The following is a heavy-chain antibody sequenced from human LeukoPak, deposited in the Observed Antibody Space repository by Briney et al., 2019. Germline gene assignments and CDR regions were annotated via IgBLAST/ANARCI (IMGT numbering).Heavy chain of an antibody. V-gene: IGHV4-38-2*02. CDR1: GYAINSGYY. CDR2: IYRDGGT. Sequence: PSETLSLTCTVSGYAINSGYYWDWIRQSPGKGLEWIGSIYRDGGTFYNPSLKSRFTISVDTSKNHFSLKLISVTAADTAVYYCARGDTSSYFFAYWGQETLVTVSS. D-gene: IGHD6-6*01. J-gene: IGHJ4*02. CDR3: ARGDTSSYFFAY.